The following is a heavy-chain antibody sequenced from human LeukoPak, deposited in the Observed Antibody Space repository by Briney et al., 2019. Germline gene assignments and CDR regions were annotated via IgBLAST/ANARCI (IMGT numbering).Heavy chain of an antibody. CDR2: ISSSSSTI. Sequence: GGSLRLSCVASGFTFSNYWMSWVRQAPGKGLEWVSYISSSSSTIYYADSVKGRFTISRDNAKNSLYLQMNSLRAEDTAVYYCARDPITIFGVVIPYFDYWGQGTLVTVSS. J-gene: IGHJ4*02. CDR1: GFTFSNYW. D-gene: IGHD3-3*01. V-gene: IGHV3-48*01. CDR3: ARDPITIFGVVIPYFDY.